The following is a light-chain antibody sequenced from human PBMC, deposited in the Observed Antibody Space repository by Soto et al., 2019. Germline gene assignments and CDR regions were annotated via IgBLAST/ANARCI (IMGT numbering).Light chain of an antibody. CDR1: QSVSSNY. J-gene: IGKJ1*01. Sequence: EIVLTQPPGTLSSSPGERATLSCRPSQSVSSNYLAWYQQKPGQAPRLLIYGASKRATGIPDRFSGSGSGIDFTLSISRLEPEDFAVYYCQQYSSSWTFGQGTKVDIK. V-gene: IGKV3-20*01. CDR2: GAS. CDR3: QQYSSSWT.